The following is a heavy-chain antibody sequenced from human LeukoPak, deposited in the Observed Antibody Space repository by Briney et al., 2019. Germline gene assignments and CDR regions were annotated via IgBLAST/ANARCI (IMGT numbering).Heavy chain of an antibody. Sequence: PSETLSLTCTVSGGSISSSSYYWGWIRQPPGKGLELIGSIYYSGSTYYNPSLKSRVTISVDTSKNQFSLKLSSVTAADTAVYYCARLLGTHINYFDPWGQGTLVTVSS. CDR1: GGSISSSSYY. CDR2: IYYSGST. J-gene: IGHJ5*02. V-gene: IGHV4-39*01. D-gene: IGHD2-21*01. CDR3: ARLLGTHINYFDP.